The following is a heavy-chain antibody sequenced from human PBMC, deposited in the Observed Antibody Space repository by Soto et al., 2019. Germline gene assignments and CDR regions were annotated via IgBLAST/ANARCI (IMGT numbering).Heavy chain of an antibody. Sequence: ASETLSLTCAVYGGSFSDYYWTWIRQPPGKGLEWIGEITHSGSTNYNASLKSRVTISVDTSKNQFSLKLSSVTAADTAVYYCARGVANQADAAANLLHTWAQGTFDIVSS. CDR2: ITHSGST. J-gene: IGHJ5*02. CDR3: ARGVANQADAAANLLHT. CDR1: GGSFSDYY. V-gene: IGHV4-34*01.